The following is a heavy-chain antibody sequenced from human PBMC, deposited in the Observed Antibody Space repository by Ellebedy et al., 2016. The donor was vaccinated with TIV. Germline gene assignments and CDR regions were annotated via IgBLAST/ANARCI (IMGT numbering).Heavy chain of an antibody. V-gene: IGHV3-23*01. CDR3: ARGSFGPDY. CDR2: ISAGGGSK. CDR1: EFAFSNYA. J-gene: IGHJ4*02. Sequence: GESLKISCATSEFAFSNYAMTWARQVPGKGLEWVSGISAGGGSKYYADSVKGRFTISRDNSKNTLYLQMNSLRAEDTAIYYCARGSFGPDYWGQGTPVTVSS. D-gene: IGHD3-3*01.